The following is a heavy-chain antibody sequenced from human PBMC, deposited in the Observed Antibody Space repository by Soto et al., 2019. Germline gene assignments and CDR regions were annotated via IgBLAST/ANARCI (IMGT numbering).Heavy chain of an antibody. CDR3: ARGPSNWGFDY. Sequence: ASVKVSCKASGYTFTSYDINWVRQATGQGREWMGWMNPNSGTTGHAQKFQGRVTLTRDTSISTAYMELSGLRSEDTAVYYCARGPSNWGFDYWGQGTPVTVSS. D-gene: IGHD7-27*01. J-gene: IGHJ4*02. V-gene: IGHV1-8*01. CDR2: MNPNSGTT. CDR1: GYTFTSYD.